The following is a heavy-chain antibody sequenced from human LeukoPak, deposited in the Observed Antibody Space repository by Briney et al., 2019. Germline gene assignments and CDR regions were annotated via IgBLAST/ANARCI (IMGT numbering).Heavy chain of an antibody. CDR2: INPNSGGT. CDR3: ARVNRDYYDSSGYYPRRYFDY. D-gene: IGHD3-22*01. CDR1: GYTFTGYY. V-gene: IGHV1-2*02. J-gene: IGHJ4*02. Sequence: GASVTVSCKASGYTFTGYYMHWVRQAPGQGLEWMGWINPNSGGTNYAQKFQGRVTMTRDTSISTAYMELSRLRSDDTAVYYCARVNRDYYDSSGYYPRRYFDYWGQGTLVTVSS.